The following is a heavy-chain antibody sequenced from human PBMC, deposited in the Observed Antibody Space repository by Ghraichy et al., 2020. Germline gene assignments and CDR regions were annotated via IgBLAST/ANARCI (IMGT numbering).Heavy chain of an antibody. J-gene: IGHJ3*02. CDR1: GFTFSSYG. D-gene: IGHD3-10*01. Sequence: LSLTCAASGFTFSSYGMHWVRQAPGKGLEWVAVIWYDGSNKYYADSVKGRFTISRDNSKNTLYLQMNSLRAEDTAVYYCAREGVYYGSGNDAFDIWGQGTMVTVSS. CDR3: AREGVYYGSGNDAFDI. V-gene: IGHV3-33*08. CDR2: IWYDGSNK.